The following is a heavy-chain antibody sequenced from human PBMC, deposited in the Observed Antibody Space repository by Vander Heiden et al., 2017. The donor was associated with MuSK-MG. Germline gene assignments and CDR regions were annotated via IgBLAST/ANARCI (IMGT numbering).Heavy chain of an antibody. D-gene: IGHD6-6*01. J-gene: IGHJ3*02. CDR2: INHSGST. CDR3: AGGRRVAARPAKAVNAFDI. CDR1: GGSFSGYY. V-gene: IGHV4-34*01. Sequence: QVQLQQWGAGLFKPSETLSLTCAVYGGSFSGYYWSWIRQPPGKGLEWIGEINHSGSTNYNPSLKSRVTISVDTSKNQFSLKLSSVTAADTAVYYCAGGRRVAARPAKAVNAFDIWGQGTMVTVSS.